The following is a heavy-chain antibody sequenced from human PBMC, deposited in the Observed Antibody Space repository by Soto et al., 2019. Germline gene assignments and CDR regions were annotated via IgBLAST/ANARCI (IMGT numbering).Heavy chain of an antibody. Sequence: QLQLQESGSGLVKPSQTLSLTCAVSGGSISSGGYSWSWIRQPPGKGLEGIWYIYHSGSTSYNPSLKIRVTLSVDRSKNQFSLKLSSVTAADTAVYYCARGQVVAAQHWGQGTLVTVSS. CDR3: ARGQVVAAQH. V-gene: IGHV4-30-2*01. CDR1: GGSISSGGYS. CDR2: IYHSGST. J-gene: IGHJ4*02. D-gene: IGHD2-15*01.